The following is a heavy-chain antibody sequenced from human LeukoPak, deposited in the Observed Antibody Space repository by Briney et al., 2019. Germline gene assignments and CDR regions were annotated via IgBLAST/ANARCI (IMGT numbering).Heavy chain of an antibody. D-gene: IGHD3-22*01. J-gene: IGHJ4*02. CDR1: GYTFTSYG. V-gene: IGHV1-18*01. CDR3: ARALRYYDSSGSALDY. CDR2: ISAYNGNT. Sequence: GASVKVSCKASGYTFTSYGISWVRQAPGQGLEWMGWISAYNGNTNYAQKFQGRVTITTDGSTSTAYMELSSLRSEDTAVYYCARALRYYDSSGSALDYWGQGTLVTVSS.